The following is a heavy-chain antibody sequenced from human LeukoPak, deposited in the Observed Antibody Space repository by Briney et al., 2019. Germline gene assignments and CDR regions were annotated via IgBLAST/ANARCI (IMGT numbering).Heavy chain of an antibody. Sequence: ASVKVSCKASGYTFTDYYMHWVRQAPGQGLVWMGWINPNSGGTDYAQQFQGRVTMTRDTSISTAYMELSSLRSDDTAVYYCARDSPLPVTVAGTNFDYWGQGTLVTVSS. J-gene: IGHJ4*02. CDR3: ARDSPLPVTVAGTNFDY. CDR1: GYTFTDYY. D-gene: IGHD6-19*01. CDR2: INPNSGGT. V-gene: IGHV1-2*02.